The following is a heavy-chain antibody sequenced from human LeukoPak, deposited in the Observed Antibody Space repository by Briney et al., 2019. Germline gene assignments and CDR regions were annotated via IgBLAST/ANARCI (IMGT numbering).Heavy chain of an antibody. Sequence: ASVKVSCTASGYTFTSYGISWVRQAPGQGLEWMGWISAYNGNTNYAQKLQGRVTMTTDTSTSTAYMELRSLRSDDTAVYYCASWEWSHSYYYYYGMDVWGQGTTVTVSS. CDR3: ASWEWSHSYYYYYGMDV. CDR2: ISAYNGNT. D-gene: IGHD3-3*01. CDR1: GYTFTSYG. V-gene: IGHV1-18*01. J-gene: IGHJ6*02.